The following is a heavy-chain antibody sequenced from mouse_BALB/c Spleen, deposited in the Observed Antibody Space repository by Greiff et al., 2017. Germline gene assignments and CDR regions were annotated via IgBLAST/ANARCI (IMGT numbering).Heavy chain of an antibody. J-gene: IGHJ1*01. CDR3: ARQDYDYDIYWYFDV. Sequence: DVQLVESGGGLVQPGGSRKLSCAASGFTFSSFGMHWVRQAPEKGLEWVAYISSGSSTIYYADTVKGRFTISRDNPKNTLFLQMTSLRSEDTAMYYCARQDYDYDIYWYFDVWGAGTTVTVSS. CDR1: GFTFSSFG. CDR2: ISSGSSTI. V-gene: IGHV5-17*02. D-gene: IGHD2-4*01.